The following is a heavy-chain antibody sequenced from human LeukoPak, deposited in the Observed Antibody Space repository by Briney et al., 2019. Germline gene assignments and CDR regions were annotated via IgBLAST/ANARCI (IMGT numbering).Heavy chain of an antibody. CDR1: GFTFSDFA. Sequence: PGGSLRLSCTASGFTFSDFAMSWVRQAPGKGLEWVSGNTGSVEYYANSVKGRFTVSRDDSKSTLYLQMNSLGVEDTAVYYCARDLAAARLDFRGQGTLVTVSS. J-gene: IGHJ4*02. D-gene: IGHD6-6*01. CDR3: ARDLAAARLDF. V-gene: IGHV3-23*01. CDR2: NTGSVE.